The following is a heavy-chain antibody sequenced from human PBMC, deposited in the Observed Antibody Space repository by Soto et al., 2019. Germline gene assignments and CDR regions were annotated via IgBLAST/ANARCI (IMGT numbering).Heavy chain of an antibody. J-gene: IGHJ5*02. V-gene: IGHV4-39*01. CDR1: GASINTSPYY. D-gene: IGHD2-2*01. Sequence: QLQLQESGPGLVKPSETLSLTCSVSGASINTSPYYWGWIRRPPGGGLEWLGSVFSTGSTYYTPSLQGRVTVAVDASGNEVSLKVYSVTAADTAVYYCAKHKVEYANSGLDRWGQGTLVAVSS. CDR2: VFSTGST. CDR3: AKHKVEYANSGLDR.